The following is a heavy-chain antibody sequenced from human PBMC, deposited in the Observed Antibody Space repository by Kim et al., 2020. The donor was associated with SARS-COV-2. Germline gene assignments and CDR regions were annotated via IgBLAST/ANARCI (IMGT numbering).Heavy chain of an antibody. V-gene: IGHV3-30*04. D-gene: IGHD1-1*01. CDR3: ARDRFTYTSGPNWFDP. Sequence: GGSLRLSCAASGFTFSNYAMHWVRQAPGKGLEWVAIISYDGSNKYYADSVKGRFTISRDNSKNTLYLQMNSLRPEDTAVYYCARDRFTYTSGPNWFDPWG. CDR2: ISYDGSNK. J-gene: IGHJ5*02. CDR1: GFTFSNYA.